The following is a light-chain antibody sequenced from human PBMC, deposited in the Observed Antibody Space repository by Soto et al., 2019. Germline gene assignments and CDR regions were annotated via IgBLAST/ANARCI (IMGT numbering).Light chain of an antibody. V-gene: IGKV1-12*01. CDR3: QQANSFPLT. CDR2: AAS. J-gene: IGKJ4*01. CDR1: QGISSW. Sequence: DIHMTPAPSSLSASVGYRVTIICRASQGISSWLAWYQQKPGKAPNLLIYAASSLHSGVPSRFSGSGSGTDFTLTISSLQPEDFATYYCQQANSFPLTFGGGTKVDIK.